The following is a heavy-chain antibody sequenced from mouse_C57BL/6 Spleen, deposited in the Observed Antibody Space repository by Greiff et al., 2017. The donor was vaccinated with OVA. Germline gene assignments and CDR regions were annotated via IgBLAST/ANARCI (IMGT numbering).Heavy chain of an antibody. V-gene: IGHV1-15*01. CDR3: TRYRWLLTDY. D-gene: IGHD2-3*01. J-gene: IGHJ2*01. CDR1: DYTFTDYE. Sequence: QVQLKESGAELVRPGASVTLSCKASDYTFTDYEMHWVKQTPVHGLEWIGAIDPETGGTAYNQKFKGKAILTADKSSSTAYMELRSLTSEDSAVYYCTRYRWLLTDYWGQGTTLTVSS. CDR2: IDPETGGT.